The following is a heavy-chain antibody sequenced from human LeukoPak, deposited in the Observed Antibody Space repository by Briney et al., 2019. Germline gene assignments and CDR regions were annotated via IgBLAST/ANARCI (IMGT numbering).Heavy chain of an antibody. CDR1: GFTFSSYA. CDR3: AKMPVSTRSKYYFDY. V-gene: IGHV3-23*01. Sequence: GGSLRLPCAASGFTFSSYAVSWVSQAPGKGLEWVSAISGSGGSTYYADSVKGRFTISRDNSKNTLYLQMNSLRAEDTAVYYFAKMPVSTRSKYYFDYWGQGTLVTVSS. D-gene: IGHD5/OR15-5a*01. CDR2: ISGSGGST. J-gene: IGHJ4*02.